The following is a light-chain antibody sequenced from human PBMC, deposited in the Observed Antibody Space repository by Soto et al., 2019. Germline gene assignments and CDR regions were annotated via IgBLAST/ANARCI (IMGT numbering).Light chain of an antibody. J-gene: IGKJ2*01. CDR1: QNIGSW. Sequence: DIQMTQSPSTLSASVGDRVIITCRASQNIGSWLAWYQQRPGKAPKLLIYKASTLEIGVPSRFSGSGSGTEFTLTISSLQPDDFATYYCHEYDTYSYTFGQGTKLEIK. V-gene: IGKV1-5*03. CDR3: HEYDTYSYT. CDR2: KAS.